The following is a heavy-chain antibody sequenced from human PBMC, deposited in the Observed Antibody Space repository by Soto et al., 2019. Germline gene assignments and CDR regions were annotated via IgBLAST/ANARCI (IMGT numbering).Heavy chain of an antibody. CDR2: IYYSGST. CDR3: ARHKATMVRGVLYYFDY. D-gene: IGHD3-10*01. V-gene: IGHV4-39*01. J-gene: IGHJ4*02. Sequence: SETLSLTCTVSGGSISSSSYYWGWIRQPPGKGLEWIGSIYYSGSTYYNPSLKSRVTISVDTSKNHFSLKLSSVTAADTAVYYCARHKATMVRGVLYYFDYWGQGTLVTVSS. CDR1: GGSISSSSYY.